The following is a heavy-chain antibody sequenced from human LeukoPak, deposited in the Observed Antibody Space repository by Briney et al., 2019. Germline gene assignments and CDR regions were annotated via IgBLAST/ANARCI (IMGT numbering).Heavy chain of an antibody. CDR1: GFTFSSYS. V-gene: IGHV3-48*01. Sequence: GGSLRLSCAASGFTFSSYSMNWVRQAPGKGLECVSYISGSGSTLYYADSVKGRFTISRDNAKNSLYLQMNSLSAEDTAVYYCAKDWAHAFDIWGQGTMVTVSS. D-gene: IGHD3-16*01. CDR3: AKDWAHAFDI. CDR2: ISGSGSTL. J-gene: IGHJ3*02.